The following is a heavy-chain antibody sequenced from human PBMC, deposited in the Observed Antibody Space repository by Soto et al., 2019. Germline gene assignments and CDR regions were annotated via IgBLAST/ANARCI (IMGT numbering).Heavy chain of an antibody. CDR1: GFTFDDYT. CDR2: ISWDGGST. Sequence: GGSLRLSCAASGFTFDDYTMHWVRQAPGKGLEWVSLISWDGGSTYYADSVKGRFTISRDNSKNSLYLQMNSLRTEDTALYYCAKDITRRQVYYYYYGMDVWGQGTTVTVSS. CDR3: AKDITRRQVYYYYYGMDV. V-gene: IGHV3-43*01. J-gene: IGHJ6*02.